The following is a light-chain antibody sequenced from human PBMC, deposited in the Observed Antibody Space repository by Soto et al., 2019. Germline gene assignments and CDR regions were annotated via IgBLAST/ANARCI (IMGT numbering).Light chain of an antibody. V-gene: IGKV3-15*01. CDR3: QQYNDWPSIT. CDR2: GAS. CDR1: QSVSSY. J-gene: IGKJ5*01. Sequence: EIFMPQSPATLSVSPGERATLSCSASQSVSSYLAWYQQKPGQAPRLLIYGASTRATGIPARFSGSGSGTEFTLTISSLQSEDFAVYYCQQYNDWPSITFGQGTRLEIK.